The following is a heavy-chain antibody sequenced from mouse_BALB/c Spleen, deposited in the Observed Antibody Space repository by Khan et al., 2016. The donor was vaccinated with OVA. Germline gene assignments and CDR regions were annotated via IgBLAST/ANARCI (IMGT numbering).Heavy chain of an antibody. CDR3: ARRSFYGDLWYLDV. CDR1: GYTFSVYW. Sequence: QVQLQQSGAELANPGASVKMSCKSSGYTFSVYWIYWLKQRPGQGLEWIGYINPSSGYSDYNQRFKDKATLTADKSSTTAYMQLSSLTSEDSGVNFGARRSFYGDLWYLDVWGAGTTVTAS. V-gene: IGHV1-7*01. J-gene: IGHJ1*01. CDR2: INPSSGYS. D-gene: IGHD2-13*01.